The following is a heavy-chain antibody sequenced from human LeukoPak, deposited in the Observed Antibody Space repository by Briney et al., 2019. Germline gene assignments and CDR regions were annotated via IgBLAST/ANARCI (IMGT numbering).Heavy chain of an antibody. D-gene: IGHD3-22*01. Sequence: SETLSLTCNVSGGSIGNYYWSWIRQPPGKGLEWIGYIYYTGSTNYNPSLKSRVTISVDTSKNQFSLKLTSVTAADTAVYYCARENLQYYSDSGGYYSGAFDIWGQGTMVTVSS. CDR3: ARENLQYYSDSGGYYSGAFDI. J-gene: IGHJ3*02. V-gene: IGHV4-59*01. CDR2: IYYTGST. CDR1: GGSIGNYY.